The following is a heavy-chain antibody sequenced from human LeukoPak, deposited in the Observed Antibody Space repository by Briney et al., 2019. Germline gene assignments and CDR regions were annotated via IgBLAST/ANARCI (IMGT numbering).Heavy chain of an antibody. V-gene: IGHV1-46*01. CDR3: ASPLGWEREGGDY. D-gene: IGHD1-26*01. J-gene: IGHJ4*02. Sequence: GPSVTVSCKASGYTFTSYYMQWVRQAPGQGLEWMGIINPSGGSTSYAQKFQGRVTMTRDTSTSTVYMELSSLRYEDTAVYYCASPLGWEREGGDYWGQGSLVTVSS. CDR2: INPSGGST. CDR1: GYTFTSYY.